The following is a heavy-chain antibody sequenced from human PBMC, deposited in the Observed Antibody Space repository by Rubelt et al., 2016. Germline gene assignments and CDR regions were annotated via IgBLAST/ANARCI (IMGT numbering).Heavy chain of an antibody. CDR3: ARAQGLLVDAFDI. CDR1: GGSISSCGYY. Sequence: QVQLQESGPGLVKPSQTLSLTCAVSGGSISSCGYYWSWIRQHPGKGLEWIGYIYYSGSTNYNPSLKSRVTISVDTSKNQFSLKLSSVTAADTAVYYCARAQGLLVDAFDIWGQGTMVTVSS. D-gene: IGHD3-10*01. V-gene: IGHV4-31*11. CDR2: IYYSGST. J-gene: IGHJ3*02.